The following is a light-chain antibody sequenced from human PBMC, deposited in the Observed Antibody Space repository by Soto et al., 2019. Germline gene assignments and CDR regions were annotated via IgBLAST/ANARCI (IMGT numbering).Light chain of an antibody. CDR2: GES. Sequence: EMVLTQSPGTLSFSPGERATLSCRASQSVSSNYLAWYQQKPGQTPRLLIYGESSRATGIPDRFSGSGSGTDSTLTISRLEPEDFAVYYCQQYGSSPYTFGQGTKLEIK. V-gene: IGKV3-20*01. CDR3: QQYGSSPYT. J-gene: IGKJ2*01. CDR1: QSVSSNY.